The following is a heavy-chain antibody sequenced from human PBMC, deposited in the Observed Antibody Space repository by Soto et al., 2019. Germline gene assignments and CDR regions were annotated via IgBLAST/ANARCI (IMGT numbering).Heavy chain of an antibody. V-gene: IGHV3-74*01. J-gene: IGHJ6*02. CDR2: LHSDRWTT. D-gene: IGHD2-2*02. Sequence: EVQLVESGGGLVQPGGSLRLSCAASGYIFSSYWMHWVRQAPGKGLVWVSRLHSDRWTTSYADSVKGRFTISRDNAKNTLYLQMNSLRAEDTAMYYCARQLPTAIRGGHYYSYGMDVWGQGTTVTVSS. CDR1: GYIFSSYW. CDR3: ARQLPTAIRGGHYYSYGMDV.